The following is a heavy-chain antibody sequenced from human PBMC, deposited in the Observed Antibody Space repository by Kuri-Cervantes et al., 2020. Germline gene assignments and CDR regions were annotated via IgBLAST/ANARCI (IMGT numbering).Heavy chain of an antibody. CDR2: MNPNSGNT. D-gene: IGHD6-19*01. Sequence: ASVKVSCKASGYTFTSYDTNWVRQATGQGLGWMGWMNPNSGNTGYAQKFQGRVTMTRDTSISTAYMELSRLRSDDTAVYFCAHSPRSSGWLYFDYWGQGTLVTVSS. CDR3: AHSPRSSGWLYFDY. J-gene: IGHJ4*02. CDR1: GYTFTSYD. V-gene: IGHV1-8*02.